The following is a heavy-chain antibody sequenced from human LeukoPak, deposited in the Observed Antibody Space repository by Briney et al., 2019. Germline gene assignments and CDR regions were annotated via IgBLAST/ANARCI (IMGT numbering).Heavy chain of an antibody. Sequence: GGSLRLSCAASGFNFSNYGMKWVRQAPGKGLEWVSYMTSTGTTKYYADSVKGRFTISRDNSKNTLYLQMNSLRAEDTALYYASGHGSSSYWGQGTLVAVSS. V-gene: IGHV3-48*01. J-gene: IGHJ4*02. CDR1: GFNFSNYG. CDR2: MTSTGTTK. CDR3: SGHGSSSY. D-gene: IGHD6-13*01.